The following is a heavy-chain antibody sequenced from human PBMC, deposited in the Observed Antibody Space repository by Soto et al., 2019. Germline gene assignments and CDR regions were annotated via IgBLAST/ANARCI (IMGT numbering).Heavy chain of an antibody. CDR3: TRVGGYYGDYPNFDY. D-gene: IGHD4-17*01. J-gene: IGHJ4*02. CDR2: IYYSGST. CDR1: GSSISSYY. V-gene: IGHV4-59*01. Sequence: SETLSLTCSVSGSSISSYYWSWLRQPPGKGLEWIGNIYYSGSTNYNPSLKSRVIISVDSSKNQFSLRLNSVTATDTAVYYCTRVGGYYGDYPNFDYWGQGALVTVSS.